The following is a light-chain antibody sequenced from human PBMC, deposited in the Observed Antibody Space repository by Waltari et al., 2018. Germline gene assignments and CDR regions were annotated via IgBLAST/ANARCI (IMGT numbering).Light chain of an antibody. V-gene: IGKV4-1*01. Sequence: DIVLTQSPDSLSVSLGERATIKCRSSQTLLYNTYNQSYLGWYQKKPGQPPKLLLYWASVRDSGVPDRFSGTGSGTDFTLTISSLQPEYVAVYYCQQYYSTPFSFGPGTKVDVK. CDR3: QQYYSTPFS. J-gene: IGKJ3*01. CDR2: WAS. CDR1: QTLLYNTYNQSY.